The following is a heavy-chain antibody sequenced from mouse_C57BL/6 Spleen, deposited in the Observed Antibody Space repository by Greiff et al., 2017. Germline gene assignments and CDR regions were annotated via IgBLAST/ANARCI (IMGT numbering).Heavy chain of an antibody. Sequence: QVQLQQPGAELVKPGASVKMSCKASGYTFTSYWITWVKQRPGQGLEWIGDIYPGSGSTNYKEKLKSKATLTVDTYSCTAYMQLSSLTSEDSAVYYCARPPGSSYAMDYWGQGTSVTVSS. D-gene: IGHD1-1*01. J-gene: IGHJ4*01. CDR1: GYTFTSYW. CDR2: IYPGSGST. V-gene: IGHV1-55*01. CDR3: ARPPGSSYAMDY.